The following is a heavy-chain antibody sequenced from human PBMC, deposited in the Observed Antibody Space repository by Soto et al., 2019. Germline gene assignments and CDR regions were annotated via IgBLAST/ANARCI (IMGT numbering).Heavy chain of an antibody. V-gene: IGHV4-59*01. CDR1: GDSISSSY. CDR3: ARLYLSYDFLTGSQIYAFDI. J-gene: IGHJ3*02. Sequence: QVQLQESGPGLVKPSETLSLTCTVSGDSISSSYWSWIRQSPGKGLEWIGYIYYSGFTNYNPSLKSRVTISVDTSKNQFSLKLSSVTAADTAVFYCARLYLSYDFLTGSQIYAFDIWGQGTMVTVSS. D-gene: IGHD3-9*01. CDR2: IYYSGFT.